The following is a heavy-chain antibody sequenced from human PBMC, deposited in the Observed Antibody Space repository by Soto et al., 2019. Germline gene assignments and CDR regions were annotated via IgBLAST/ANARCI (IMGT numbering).Heavy chain of an antibody. CDR3: ATPPTGYYDSSGHLHYST. D-gene: IGHD3-22*01. J-gene: IGHJ4*02. CDR1: GLTFRTYS. Sequence: EVQLVESGGGLVQPGGSLRLSCVASGLTFRTYSMNWVRQAPGKGLEWISYITSSSSTIYYAGSVNGRFTISRDNAKNSLYLHMTSLRDEDTAVYYCATPPTGYYDSSGHLHYSTWGLGTLVTVSS. CDR2: ITSSSSTI. V-gene: IGHV3-48*02.